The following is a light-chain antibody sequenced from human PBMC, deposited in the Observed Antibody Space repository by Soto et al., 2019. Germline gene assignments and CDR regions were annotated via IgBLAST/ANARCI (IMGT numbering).Light chain of an antibody. J-gene: IGKJ2*01. V-gene: IGKV4-1*01. CDR2: WAS. CDR3: HQYFSALYT. CDR1: QSLLDTSNNKNS. Sequence: DIVMTQSPESLAVSLGERATINCKSSQSLLDTSNNKNSVAWYQQKPGQPPKLLIYWASARQSGVPDRFSGSGSWTDFILTISHLPAEDVAVYYCHQYFSALYTFGQGTKLEI.